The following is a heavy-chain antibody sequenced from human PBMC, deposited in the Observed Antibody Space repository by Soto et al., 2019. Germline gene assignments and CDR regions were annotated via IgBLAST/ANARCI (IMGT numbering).Heavy chain of an antibody. V-gene: IGHV1-2*02. Sequence: QVRLVQSGADVKRPGASVKLSCKTFGYSFTDYYIHWARQAPGQGLEWMGWINPSTGVTLFDQKFQGRVTMTRDTSSTTAFMEMRGLRLDDTAVYFCARDRLQLKSLPPFGPWGQGTLVTVSS. D-gene: IGHD1-1*01. CDR2: INPSTGVT. J-gene: IGHJ5*02. CDR3: ARDRLQLKSLPPFGP. CDR1: GYSFTDYY.